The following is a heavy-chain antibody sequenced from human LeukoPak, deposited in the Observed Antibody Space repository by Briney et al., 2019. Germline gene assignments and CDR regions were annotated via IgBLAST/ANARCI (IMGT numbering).Heavy chain of an antibody. CDR3: ARGVDPLKTSYYYYYMDV. CDR2: IYYSGST. V-gene: IGHV4-59*01. J-gene: IGHJ6*03. D-gene: IGHD2-21*01. Sequence: PSETLSLTCTVSGGSISSYYWSWIRQPPGKGLEWIGYIYYSGSTNYNPSLKSRVTISVDTSKNQFSLKLSSVTAADTAVYYCARGVDPLKTSYYYYYMDVWGKGTTVTISS. CDR1: GGSISSYY.